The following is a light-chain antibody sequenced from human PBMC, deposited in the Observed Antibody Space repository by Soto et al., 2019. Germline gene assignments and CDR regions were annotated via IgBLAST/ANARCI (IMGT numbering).Light chain of an antibody. CDR1: QDITNY. V-gene: IGKV1-33*01. J-gene: IGKJ4*01. Sequence: DIQMTQSPSSLSASVGDRVTITCQASQDITNYVNWYFQKPGKPPKLLISAASNSETGVPSKFSGSGSGTHFTFTISSLQPEDIATYYCQQYYSLPLTFGGGTKVEIK. CDR2: AAS. CDR3: QQYYSLPLT.